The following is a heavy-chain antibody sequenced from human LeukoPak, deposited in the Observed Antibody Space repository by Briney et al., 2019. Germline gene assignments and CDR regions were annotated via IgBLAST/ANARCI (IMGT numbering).Heavy chain of an antibody. Sequence: SETLSLTCTVSGGSISSYYWRWIRQPPGKGLEWIGYIYYSGSTNYNPSLKSRVTISVDTSKNQFSLKLSSVTAADTAVYYCARADPYDILTGYQFDYWGQGTLVTVSS. CDR2: IYYSGST. V-gene: IGHV4-59*01. CDR3: ARADPYDILTGYQFDY. D-gene: IGHD3-9*01. J-gene: IGHJ4*02. CDR1: GGSISSYY.